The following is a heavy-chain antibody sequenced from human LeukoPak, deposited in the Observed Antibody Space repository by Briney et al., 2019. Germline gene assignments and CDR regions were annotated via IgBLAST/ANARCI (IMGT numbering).Heavy chain of an antibody. V-gene: IGHV4-61*02. J-gene: IGHJ4*02. D-gene: IGHD5-24*01. Sequence: SETLSLTCTVSGGSISSGSYYWSWIRQPAGKGLEWIERIYTSGSTNYNPSLKSRVTISVDTSKNQFSLKLSSVTAADTAVYYCARVSGLRDGYNLGTFDYWGQGTLVTVSS. CDR2: IYTSGST. CDR3: ARVSGLRDGYNLGTFDY. CDR1: GGSISSGSYY.